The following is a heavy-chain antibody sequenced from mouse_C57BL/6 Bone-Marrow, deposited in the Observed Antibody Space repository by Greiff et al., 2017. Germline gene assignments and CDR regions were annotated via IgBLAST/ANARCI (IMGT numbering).Heavy chain of an antibody. CDR3: TRDVKEYVMDY. Sequence: QVQLQESGAELATPGASVKLSCKASGYTFTSYWMHWVKQRPGQGLEWIGYINPSSGYTKYNQKFKDKATLTADKSSSTAYLELRSLTSEDSAVYYCTRDVKEYVMDYWGQGTSVTVSS. J-gene: IGHJ4*01. CDR2: INPSSGYT. CDR1: GYTFTSYW. V-gene: IGHV1-7*01.